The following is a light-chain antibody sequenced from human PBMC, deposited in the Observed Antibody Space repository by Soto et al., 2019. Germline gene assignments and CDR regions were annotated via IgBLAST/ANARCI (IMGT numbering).Light chain of an antibody. V-gene: IGLV2-23*02. Sequence: SVLNQPASGFWSPGQSITPSRTRNRNDVGSYNLVSSYQQHPGKAPTLMIYEVSKRPSGVSNRFSGSKSGNTASLTISGLQAEDEADYYCCSYAGSSTYVFGTGTKVHRP. CDR2: EVS. CDR3: CSYAGSSTYV. CDR1: RNDVGSYNL. J-gene: IGLJ1*01.